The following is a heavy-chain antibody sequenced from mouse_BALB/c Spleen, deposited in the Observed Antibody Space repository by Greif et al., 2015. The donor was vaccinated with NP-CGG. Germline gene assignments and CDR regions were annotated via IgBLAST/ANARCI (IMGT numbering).Heavy chain of an antibody. D-gene: IGHD2-3*01. V-gene: IGHV5-12-2*01. Sequence: DVMLVESGGGLVQPGGSLKLSCAASGFTFSSYTMSWVRQTPEKRLEWVAYISNGGGSTYYPDTVKGRFTISRDNAKNTLYLQMSSLKSEDTAMYYCARRDGFAWFAYWGQGTLVTVSA. J-gene: IGHJ3*01. CDR1: GFTFSSYT. CDR3: ARRDGFAWFAY. CDR2: ISNGGGST.